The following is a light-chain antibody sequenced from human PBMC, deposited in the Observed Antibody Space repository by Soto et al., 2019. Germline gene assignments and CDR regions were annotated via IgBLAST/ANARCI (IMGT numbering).Light chain of an antibody. V-gene: IGLV2-14*01. CDR3: GSYTSSSTLYV. Sequence: QSALTQPASVSGSPGQSITISCTGTSSDVGGSNYVSWYQQHPGKAPKLMIYDVSNRPSGVSNRFSGYKSGNTASLTIAGLQAEDEADYYCGSYTSSSTLYVFGTGTKLTVL. J-gene: IGLJ1*01. CDR1: SSDVGGSNY. CDR2: DVS.